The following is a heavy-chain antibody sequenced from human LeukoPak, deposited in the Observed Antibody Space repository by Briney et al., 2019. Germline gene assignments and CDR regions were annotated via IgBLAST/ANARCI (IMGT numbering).Heavy chain of an antibody. D-gene: IGHD6-19*01. J-gene: IGHJ4*02. Sequence: ASVKVSCKASGYTFTSYYLHWVRQAPGQGLEWMGLINPSGSSTSNTQKFQGWVTMTRDTSISTAYMELSRLRSDDTAVYYCARAGAVAGTSDFDYWGQGTLVTVSS. V-gene: IGHV1-2*04. CDR1: GYTFTSYY. CDR2: INPSGSST. CDR3: ARAGAVAGTSDFDY.